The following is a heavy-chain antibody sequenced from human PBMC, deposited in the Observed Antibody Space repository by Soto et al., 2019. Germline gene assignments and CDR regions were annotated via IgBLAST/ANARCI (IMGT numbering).Heavy chain of an antibody. CDR3: ARSQGTMVRGVITYYYYGMDV. D-gene: IGHD3-10*01. CDR1: GFTFSSYW. V-gene: IGHV3-7*05. CDR2: IKQDGSEK. J-gene: IGHJ6*02. Sequence: GGSLRLSCAASGFTFSSYWMSWVRQAPGKGLEWVANIKQDGSEKYYVDSVKGRFTISRDNAKNSRYLQMNSLRAEDTAVYYCARSQGTMVRGVITYYYYGMDVWGQGTTVTVSS.